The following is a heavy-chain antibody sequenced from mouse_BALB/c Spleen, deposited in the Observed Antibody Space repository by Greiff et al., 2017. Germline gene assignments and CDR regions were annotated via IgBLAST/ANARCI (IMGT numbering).Heavy chain of an antibody. CDR1: GYTFTSYW. V-gene: IGHV1S127*01. CDR3: TRDRGDDDDY. J-gene: IGHJ2*01. D-gene: IGHD2-2*01. Sequence: VQLQQPGAELVKPGASVKMSCKASGYTFTSYWMHWVKQRPGQGLEWIGVIDPSDSYTSYNQKFKGKATLTVDTSSSTAYMQLSSLTSEDSAVYYCTRDRGDDDDYWGQGTTLTVSS. CDR2: IDPSDSYT.